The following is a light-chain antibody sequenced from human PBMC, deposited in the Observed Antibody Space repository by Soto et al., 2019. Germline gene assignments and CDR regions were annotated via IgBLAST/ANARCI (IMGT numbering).Light chain of an antibody. CDR1: ISDVGAYNC. J-gene: IGLJ1*01. CDR2: AVS. CDR3: SSYTSGTTPYV. Sequence: QSVLTQPASVSGSPGQSITISCTGTISDVGAYNCVSWYQHHPGKAPKLMIFAVSNRPSGISNRFSGSKSGNTASLTISGLQAEDEADYYCSSYTSGTTPYVFGTGTKVTVL. V-gene: IGLV2-14*01.